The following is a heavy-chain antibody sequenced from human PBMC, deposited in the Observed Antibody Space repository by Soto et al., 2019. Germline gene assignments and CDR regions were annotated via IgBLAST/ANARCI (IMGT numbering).Heavy chain of an antibody. CDR1: GFTFSGSA. Sequence: GGSLRLYCAASGFTFSGSAMHWVRQASGKGLEWVGRIRSKANSYATAYAASVKGRFTISRDDSKNTAYLQMNSLKTEDTAVYYCTRHVEYSSSSGDYWGQGTLVTVSS. J-gene: IGHJ4*02. CDR3: TRHVEYSSSSGDY. D-gene: IGHD6-6*01. V-gene: IGHV3-73*01. CDR2: IRSKANSYAT.